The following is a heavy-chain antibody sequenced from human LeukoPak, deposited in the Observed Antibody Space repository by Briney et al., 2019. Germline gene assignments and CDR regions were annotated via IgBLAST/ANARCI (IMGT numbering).Heavy chain of an antibody. J-gene: IGHJ6*03. CDR3: AKDRIAVAGPYYYYMDV. D-gene: IGHD6-19*01. Sequence: GGSLRLSCAASGFTFSSYGMHWVRQAPGKGLEWVAFIRYDGSNKYYADSVKGRFTISRDNSKNTLYLQMNSLRAEDTAVYYCAKDRIAVAGPYYYYMDVWGKGTTVTVSS. V-gene: IGHV3-30*02. CDR2: IRYDGSNK. CDR1: GFTFSSYG.